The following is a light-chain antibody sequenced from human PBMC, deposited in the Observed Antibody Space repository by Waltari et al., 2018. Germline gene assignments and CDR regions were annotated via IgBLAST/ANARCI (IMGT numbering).Light chain of an antibody. CDR2: DTS. CDR3: QQRHNWPLT. Sequence: EIVLTQSPATLSLSPGERATLSCRASQSVRVYLAWYQQKPGQAPRLLIYDTSIRASGTPDRFSGSGSGTDFSLSISSLEPEDFAVYYCQQRHNWPLTFGGGTKVEIK. V-gene: IGKV3-11*01. CDR1: QSVRVY. J-gene: IGKJ4*01.